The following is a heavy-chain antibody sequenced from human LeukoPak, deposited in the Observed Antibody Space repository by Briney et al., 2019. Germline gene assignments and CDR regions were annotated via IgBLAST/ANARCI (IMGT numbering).Heavy chain of an antibody. D-gene: IGHD3-22*01. Sequence: PSETLSLTCAVYGGSFSGYYWSWIRQPPGKGLEWIGEINHSGSTNYNPSLKSRVTISVDTSKNQFSLKLSSVTAADTAVYYCARETMIAVGYYYYYYMDVWGKGTTVTVSS. J-gene: IGHJ6*03. CDR2: INHSGST. CDR1: GGSFSGYY. V-gene: IGHV4-34*01. CDR3: ARETMIAVGYYYYYYMDV.